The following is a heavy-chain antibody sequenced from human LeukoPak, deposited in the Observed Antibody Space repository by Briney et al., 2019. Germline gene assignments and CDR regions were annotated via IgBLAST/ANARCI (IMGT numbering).Heavy chain of an antibody. CDR1: GGSISSYY. V-gene: IGHV4-59*12. Sequence: SETLSLTCTASGGSISSYYWSWIRQPPGKGLEWIAYISDIGSINYNPSLKSRVTISLDTSKNQFSLKLSSVTAADTAVYYCARVRCSSTSCYVIDYWGQGTLVTVSS. CDR2: ISDIGSI. CDR3: ARVRCSSTSCYVIDY. D-gene: IGHD2-2*01. J-gene: IGHJ4*02.